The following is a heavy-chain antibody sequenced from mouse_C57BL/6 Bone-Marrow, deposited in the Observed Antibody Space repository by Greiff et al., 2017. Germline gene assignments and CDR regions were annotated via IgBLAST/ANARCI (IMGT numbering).Heavy chain of an antibody. CDR1: GFTFTSYG. CDR2: ISRGGSYT. Sequence: DVHLVESGGDLVKPGGSLKLSCAASGFTFTSYGMSWVRQTPDKRLEWVATISRGGSYTYYPDSVKGRFTISRDNAKNTLYLQLSSLKSEDTAMYYGARRENYNGKKAMDDWGKGTSVTVAS. J-gene: IGHJ4*01. D-gene: IGHD1-1*01. CDR3: ARRENYNGKKAMDD. V-gene: IGHV5-6*01.